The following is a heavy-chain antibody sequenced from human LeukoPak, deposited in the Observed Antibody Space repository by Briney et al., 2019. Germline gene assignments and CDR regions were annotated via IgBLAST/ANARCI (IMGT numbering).Heavy chain of an antibody. J-gene: IGHJ4*02. CDR3: ARDSGYDDGEYYFDH. CDR1: GFTFSDYY. Sequence: GGSLRLSCAASGFTFSDYYMSWIRQAPGKGLEWLSYISGSDDSIYYADSVKGRFTISRDNAKNSLYLQMHSLRAEDTAVYYCARDSGYDDGEYYFDHWGQGTLVTVSS. CDR2: ISGSDDSI. V-gene: IGHV3-11*04. D-gene: IGHD5-12*01.